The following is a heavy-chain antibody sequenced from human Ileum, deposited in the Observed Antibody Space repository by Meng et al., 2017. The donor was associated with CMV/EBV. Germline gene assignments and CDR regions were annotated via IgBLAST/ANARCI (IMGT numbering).Heavy chain of an antibody. Sequence: GGSLRLSCVASGFPFSGCDGNWVRQVPGKGLEWIAYISLGGDVVQYSDSVKGRFTISRDSARNSLYLQMNSLRVEDTATYYCARGWSPTTPHFDKWGQGTLVTVSS. V-gene: IGHV3-48*03. D-gene: IGHD1-14*01. CDR2: ISLGGDVV. CDR1: GFPFSGCD. CDR3: ARGWSPTTPHFDK. J-gene: IGHJ4*02.